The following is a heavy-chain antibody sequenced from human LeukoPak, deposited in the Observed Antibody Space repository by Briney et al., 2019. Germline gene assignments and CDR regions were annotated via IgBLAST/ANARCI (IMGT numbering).Heavy chain of an antibody. J-gene: IGHJ5*02. CDR3: ARVQDCSSTSCYGDWFDP. V-gene: IGHV4-31*03. CDR2: IYYSGST. D-gene: IGHD2-2*01. CDR1: GGSIGSGGYY. Sequence: PSETLSLTCTVSGGSIGSGGYYWSWIRQHPGKGLEWIGYIYYSGSTYYNPSLKSRVTISVDTSKNQFSLKLSSVTAADTAVYYCARVQDCSSTSCYGDWFDPWGQGTLVTVSS.